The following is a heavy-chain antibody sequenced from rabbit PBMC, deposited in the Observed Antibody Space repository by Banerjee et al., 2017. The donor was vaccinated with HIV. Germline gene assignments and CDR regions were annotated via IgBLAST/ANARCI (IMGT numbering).Heavy chain of an antibody. CDR1: GIDFSSYYY. Sequence: QSLEESGGDLVKPGASLTLTCKASGIDFSSYYYICWVRQAPGKGLEWIACIYTSIGSTYYASWAKGRFTISKTSSTTVTLQMTSLTAADTATYFCARGADYVHWSYDLWGPGTLVT. D-gene: IGHD6-1*01. J-gene: IGHJ4*01. CDR3: ARGADYVHWSYDL. CDR2: IYTSIGST. V-gene: IGHV1S40*01.